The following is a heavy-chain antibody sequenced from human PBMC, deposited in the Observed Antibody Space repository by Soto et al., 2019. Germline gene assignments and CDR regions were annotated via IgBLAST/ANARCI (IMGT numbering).Heavy chain of an antibody. CDR3: ARGLSRETYYDFWSGYYHYYYYGMDV. CDR1: GFTVSSNY. V-gene: IGHV3-53*01. D-gene: IGHD3-3*01. Sequence: TGGSLRLSCAASGFTVSSNYMSWVRQAPGKGLEWVSVIYSGGSTYYADSVKGRFTISRDNSKNTLYLQMNSLRAEDTAVYYCARGLSRETYYDFWSGYYHYYYYGMDVWGQGTTVTVSS. CDR2: IYSGGST. J-gene: IGHJ6*02.